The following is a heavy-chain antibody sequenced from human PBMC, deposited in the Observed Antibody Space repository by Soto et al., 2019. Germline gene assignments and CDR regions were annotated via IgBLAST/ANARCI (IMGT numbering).Heavy chain of an antibody. Sequence: QVQLVESGGGVVQPGRSLRLSCAASGFTLSSYSMRWVRQAPGKGLDWVAAMSYDGSSKYFADSVKGRFTISRDNSKNTLSLQMNILGGEDSAVYYCARGRSVINHDDFEYWGQGTLVTFSS. V-gene: IGHV3-30-3*01. CDR1: GFTLSSYS. CDR2: MSYDGSSK. CDR3: ARGRSVINHDDFEY. J-gene: IGHJ4*02. D-gene: IGHD2-21*01.